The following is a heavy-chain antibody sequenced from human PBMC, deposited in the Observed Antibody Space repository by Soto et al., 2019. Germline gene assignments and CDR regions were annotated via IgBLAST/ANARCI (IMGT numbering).Heavy chain of an antibody. CDR3: ARVQGHLSGYYNWFDP. CDR2: ISGYNGNT. J-gene: IGHJ5*02. CDR1: GYTFTSHG. V-gene: IGHV1-18*04. Sequence: ASVKVSCKASGYTFTSHGISWVRQAPGQGLEWMGWISGYNGNTNYAQKLQGRVTMTTDTSTSTAYMELRSLRSDDTAVYYCARVQGHLSGYYNWFDPSGQGTLVTVSS. D-gene: IGHD3-22*01.